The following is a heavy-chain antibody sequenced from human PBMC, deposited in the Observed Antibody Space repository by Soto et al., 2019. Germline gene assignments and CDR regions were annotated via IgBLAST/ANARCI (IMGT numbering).Heavy chain of an antibody. D-gene: IGHD2-8*01. V-gene: IGHV3-74*01. J-gene: IGHJ6*02. CDR2: INSDASST. CDR3: ASSVGNGYYYYYYHMDV. Sequence: PGGSLRLSCTASGFTFSSYWMHWVRQAPGKGLVWVSRINSDASSTTYADSVKGRFTISRDNAKNTLYLQMNSLRAEDTAVYYCASSVGNGYYYYYYHMDVWGQGTTVTVSS. CDR1: GFTFSSYW.